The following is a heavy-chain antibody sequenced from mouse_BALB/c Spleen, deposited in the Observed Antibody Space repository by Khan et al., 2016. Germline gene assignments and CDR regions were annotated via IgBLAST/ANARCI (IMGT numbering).Heavy chain of an antibody. J-gene: IGHJ3*01. CDR3: AREGLRRGFAY. V-gene: IGHV5-4*02. CDR2: ISDGGSYT. D-gene: IGHD2-4*01. Sequence: EVELVESGGGLVKPGGSLKLSCAASGFTFSDYYMYWVRQTPEKRLEWVATISDGGSYTYYPDSVKGRFTISRDNAKNNLYLQRSSLESKDTGMYYCAREGLRRGFAYWGQGTLVTVSA. CDR1: GFTFSDYY.